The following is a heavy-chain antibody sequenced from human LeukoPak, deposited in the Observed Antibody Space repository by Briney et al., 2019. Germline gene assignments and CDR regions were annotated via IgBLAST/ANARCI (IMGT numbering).Heavy chain of an antibody. V-gene: IGHV3-11*01. J-gene: IGHJ6*02. CDR2: ISSSGSAI. Sequence: PGGSLRLSCAASGFTFSDYYMSWIRQAPGKGLEWVSYISSSGSAIYYADSVKGRFTMSRDNAKNSLYLQMSSLRAEDTAVYYCARDRSYGDYAYYYYYGMDVWGQGTTVTVSS. CDR1: GFTFSDYY. D-gene: IGHD4-17*01. CDR3: ARDRSYGDYAYYYYYGMDV.